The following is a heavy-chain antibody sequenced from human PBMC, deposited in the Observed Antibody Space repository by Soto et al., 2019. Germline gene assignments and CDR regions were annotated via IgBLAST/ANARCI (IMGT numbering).Heavy chain of an antibody. CDR2: ISSSGSTI. CDR3: ARVLPRSTRRMDV. J-gene: IGHJ6*02. D-gene: IGHD2-2*01. Sequence: GGSLRLSCVASGFTFSSYEMNWVRQAPGKGLEWVSYISSSGSTIYYADSVKGRFTISRDNAKNSLYLQMNSLRAEDTAVYYCARVLPRSTRRMDVWGQGTTVTVSS. CDR1: GFTFSSYE. V-gene: IGHV3-48*03.